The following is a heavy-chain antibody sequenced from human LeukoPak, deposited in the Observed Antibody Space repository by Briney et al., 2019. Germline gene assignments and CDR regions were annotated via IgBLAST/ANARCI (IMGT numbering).Heavy chain of an antibody. CDR3: TSFAPYEAFDI. J-gene: IGHJ3*02. V-gene: IGHV3-23*01. Sequence: GGSLRLSCAASGFTFSSYRLSWVRQAPGKGLGWVSTLSDSGDDTYYADSVKGRFTISRDNSKNTLYLQMNSLRAEDTAIYYCTSFAPYEAFDIWGQGTMVTVSS. CDR2: LSDSGDDT. CDR1: GFTFSSYR.